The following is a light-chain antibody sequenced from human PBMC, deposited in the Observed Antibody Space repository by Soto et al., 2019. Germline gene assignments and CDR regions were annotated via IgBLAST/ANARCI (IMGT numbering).Light chain of an antibody. J-gene: IGKJ4*01. CDR3: QQRTNWPLT. CDR1: QSVTTF. CDR2: DAS. V-gene: IGKV3-11*01. Sequence: EIVLTQSPVTLSLSPGERATLSCRASQSVTTFLAWYQQKTGQAPRLLIYDASNRATGIPARFSGSGSGTDATLTISSLEPEDFAVYYCQQRTNWPLTFGGGTKVEIK.